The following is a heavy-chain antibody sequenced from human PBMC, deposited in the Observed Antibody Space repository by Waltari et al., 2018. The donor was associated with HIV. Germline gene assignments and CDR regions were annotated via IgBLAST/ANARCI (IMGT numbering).Heavy chain of an antibody. J-gene: IGHJ6*02. CDR2: IYSSGST. CDR1: GASISSGNPY. V-gene: IGHV4-61*02. CDR3: ARARVRSGYGLYYYYGLDV. Sequence: QVQLQESGPGLVTPSQTLSLTCTVSGASISSGNPYCSWIRQPAGKGLDWIGRIYSSGSTNYNPSLKSRVTISLDTSKNQFSLKLTSVTAADTAVYYCARARVRSGYGLYYYYGLDVWGQGTTVTVSS. D-gene: IGHD5-12*01.